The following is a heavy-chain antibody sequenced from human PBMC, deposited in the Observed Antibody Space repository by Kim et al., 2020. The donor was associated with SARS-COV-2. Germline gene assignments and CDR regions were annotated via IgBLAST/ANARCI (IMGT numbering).Heavy chain of an antibody. CDR3: ARRQFTSGWYYFDY. V-gene: IGHV3-74*01. J-gene: IGHJ4*02. Sequence: AESVKGRFTISRDNAKNTLYLQMNSLGAEDTGVYYCARRQFTSGWYYFDYWGQGTLVTVSS. D-gene: IGHD6-19*01.